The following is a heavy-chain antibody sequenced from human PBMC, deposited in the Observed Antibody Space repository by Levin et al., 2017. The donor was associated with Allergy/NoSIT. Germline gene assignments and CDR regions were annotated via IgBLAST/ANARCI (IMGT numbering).Heavy chain of an antibody. Sequence: GGSLRLSCAASGFTFSSYEMNWVRRAPGKGLEWVAYISSTGSTIYSADSVKGRFTISRDNAKNSLYLHMNSLRAEDTAVYYCSRPLGHFWSGYNYVHYWRQGTLVTVSS. CDR2: ISSTGSTI. CDR1: GFTFSSYE. D-gene: IGHD3-3*02. J-gene: IGHJ4*02. V-gene: IGHV3-48*03. CDR3: SRPLGHFWSGYNYVHY.